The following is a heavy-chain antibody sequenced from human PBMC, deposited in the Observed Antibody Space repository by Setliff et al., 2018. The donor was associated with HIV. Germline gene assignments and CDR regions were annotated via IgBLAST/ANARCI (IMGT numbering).Heavy chain of an antibody. J-gene: IGHJ4*02. D-gene: IGHD6-19*01. CDR3: ARAGYSTGWYTQFDY. CDR2: VSQSWNT. CDR1: DYSISSGYY. V-gene: IGHV4-38-2*02. Sequence: PSETLSLTCSVSDYSISSGYYWAWIRQPPGKGLEWIGSVSQSWNTYYNPSLKSRITISIDTSNNQFSLKLTSVTAADTAVYYCARAGYSTGWYTQFDYWGQGALVTVSS.